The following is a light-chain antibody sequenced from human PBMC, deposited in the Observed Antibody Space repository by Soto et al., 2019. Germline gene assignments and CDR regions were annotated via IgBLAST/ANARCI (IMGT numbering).Light chain of an antibody. CDR2: DDF. CDR3: QSYDSSLSGFV. J-gene: IGLJ1*01. Sequence: QSVLTQPPSVSGAPGQRVTISCTGSSSNIGSGYDVRWYQQLPGTAPKLLIYDDFNRPSGVPDRFSGSKSGTSASLAITGLQAEDETDYYCQSYDSSLSGFVFGTGTKVTVL. CDR1: SSNIGSGYD. V-gene: IGLV1-40*01.